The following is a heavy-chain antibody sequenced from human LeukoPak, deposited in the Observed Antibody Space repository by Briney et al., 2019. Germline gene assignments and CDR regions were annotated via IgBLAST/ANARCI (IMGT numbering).Heavy chain of an antibody. CDR2: INSDGSST. Sequence: GGSLRLSCAASGFTFSSYWMHWVCQAPGKGLVWVSRINSDGSSTSYADSVKGRFTISRDNAKNTLYLQMNSLRAEDTAVYYCARAEGSDWWYGSGSYLDYWGQGTLVTVSS. J-gene: IGHJ4*02. D-gene: IGHD3-10*01. V-gene: IGHV3-74*01. CDR1: GFTFSSYW. CDR3: ARAEGSDWWYGSGSYLDY.